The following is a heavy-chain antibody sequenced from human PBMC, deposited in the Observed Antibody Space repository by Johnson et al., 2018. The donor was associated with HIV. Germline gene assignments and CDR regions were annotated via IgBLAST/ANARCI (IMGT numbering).Heavy chain of an antibody. CDR3: AKVLYSSSSDAFDI. V-gene: IGHV3-30*02. CDR2: IRYDGSNK. D-gene: IGHD6-6*01. CDR1: GFTFSSYG. Sequence: QVQLVESGGGVVQPGRSLRLSCAASGFTFSSYGMHWVRQAPGKGLEWVAFIRYDGSNKYNADSVKGRFTISRDNSKNMLYLQMNSLRAEDTAVYYCAKVLYSSSSDAFDIWGQGTMVTVSS. J-gene: IGHJ3*02.